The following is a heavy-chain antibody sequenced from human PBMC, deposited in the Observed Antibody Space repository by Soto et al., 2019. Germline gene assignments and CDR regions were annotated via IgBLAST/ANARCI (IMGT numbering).Heavy chain of an antibody. Sequence: PSETLSLTCTVSGDSISSYYWTWIRQPPGKGLEYICYIYYSGRTYYNPSLKSRVTISVDTSKNQFSLKLSSVTAADTAVYYCARGHLGITTTGTWYDFDYWGQETLVTVSS. D-gene: IGHD6-13*01. J-gene: IGHJ4*02. CDR1: GDSISSYY. V-gene: IGHV4-59*01. CDR3: ARGHLGITTTGTWYDFDY. CDR2: IYYSGRT.